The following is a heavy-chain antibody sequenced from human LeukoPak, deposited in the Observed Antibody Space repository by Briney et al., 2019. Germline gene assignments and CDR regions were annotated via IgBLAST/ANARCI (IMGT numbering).Heavy chain of an antibody. CDR1: GFTFSSYG. CDR3: AREYYYDSSGYPTPIDY. CDR2: IWYDGSNK. Sequence: PGGSLRLSCAASGFTFSSYGMHWVRHAPGKGLEWVAVIWYDGSNKYYADSVKGRFTISRDNSKNTLYLQMNSLRAEDTAVYYCAREYYYDSSGYPTPIDYWGQGTLVTVSP. J-gene: IGHJ4*02. V-gene: IGHV3-33*01. D-gene: IGHD3-22*01.